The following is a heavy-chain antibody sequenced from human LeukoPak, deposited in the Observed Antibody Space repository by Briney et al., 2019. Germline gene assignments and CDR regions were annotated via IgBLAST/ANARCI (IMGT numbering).Heavy chain of an antibody. Sequence: SETLSLTCAVYGGSFSGYYRSWIRQPPGKGLEWIGEINHSGSTNYNPSLKSRVTISVDTSKNQFSLKLSSVTAADTAVYYCARGLYYDILTGYYKWGQGGYYFDYWGQGTLVTVSS. CDR1: GGSFSGYY. D-gene: IGHD3-9*01. CDR3: ARGLYYDILTGYYKWGQGGYYFDY. J-gene: IGHJ4*02. CDR2: INHSGST. V-gene: IGHV4-34*01.